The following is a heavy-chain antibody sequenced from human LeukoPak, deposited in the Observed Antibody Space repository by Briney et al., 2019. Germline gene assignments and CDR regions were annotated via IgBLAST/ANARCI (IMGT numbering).Heavy chain of an antibody. V-gene: IGHV1-3*01. Sequence: ASVKVSCKASGYTFTSYAMHWVRQAPGQRLEWMGWINAGNGNTKYSQKFQGRVTITRDTSASTAYMELSSLRSEDTAVYYCARDLAGYDSSGYGYWGQGTLVTVSS. CDR2: INAGNGNT. CDR1: GYTFTSYA. CDR3: ARDLAGYDSSGYGY. D-gene: IGHD3-22*01. J-gene: IGHJ4*02.